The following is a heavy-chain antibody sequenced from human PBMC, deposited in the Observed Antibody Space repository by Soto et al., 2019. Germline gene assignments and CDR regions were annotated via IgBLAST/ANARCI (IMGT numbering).Heavy chain of an antibody. CDR3: AKGSIEYSASVEN. D-gene: IGHD5-12*01. CDR2: ISARGGSS. CDR1: GFSFSSYA. J-gene: IGHJ4*02. Sequence: DVQLLESGGGLVQPGGSLRLSCAASGFSFSSYAMVWVRQAPGKGLEWVAVISARGGSSYLADSVKGRFTLSRDNSKNVLSLEMNSLRAEDTAIYFCAKGSIEYSASVENWGQGTLVVVSS. V-gene: IGHV3-23*01.